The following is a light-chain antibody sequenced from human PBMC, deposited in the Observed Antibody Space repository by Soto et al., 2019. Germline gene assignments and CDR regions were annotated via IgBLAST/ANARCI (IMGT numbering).Light chain of an antibody. V-gene: IGKV3D-11*03. CDR1: QGISTN. CDR3: RQHGGTSRLT. Sequence: DILLTQSPCSLSLSPGERATLSCRASQGISTNLAWYQQKPGQAPRLLIYDTSRRASGIPDRFSGSGSGTDFTLIIISRVPEDFSGYYFRQHGGTSRLTFGGGTKVDI. J-gene: IGKJ4*01. CDR2: DTS.